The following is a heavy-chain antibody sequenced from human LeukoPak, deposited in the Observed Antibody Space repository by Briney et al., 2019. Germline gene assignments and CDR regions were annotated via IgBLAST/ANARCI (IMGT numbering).Heavy chain of an antibody. Sequence: SETLSLTCTVSGYSISSGYYWGWIRQPPGKGLEWIGSIYHSGSTYYNPSLKSRVTISVDTSKNQFSLKLSSVTAADTAVYYCAREYWGGGLNYYYYYMDVWGKGTTVTVSS. J-gene: IGHJ6*03. CDR3: AREYWGGGLNYYYYYMDV. V-gene: IGHV4-38-2*02. CDR1: GYSISSGYY. D-gene: IGHD7-27*01. CDR2: IYHSGST.